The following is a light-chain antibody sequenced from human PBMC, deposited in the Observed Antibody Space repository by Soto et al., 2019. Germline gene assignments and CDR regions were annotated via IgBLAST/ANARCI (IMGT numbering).Light chain of an antibody. CDR1: QGISSA. Sequence: AIQVTQSPSSLSASVGDTVTITCRASQGISSAFAWYQQKPGKVPRLLIYDVFNLQSGVPSRFSGSGSGTDFTLTISSLQPEDFATYYSQQLETYPLTFGQGTRLEVK. CDR2: DVF. CDR3: QQLETYPLT. J-gene: IGKJ5*01. V-gene: IGKV1-13*02.